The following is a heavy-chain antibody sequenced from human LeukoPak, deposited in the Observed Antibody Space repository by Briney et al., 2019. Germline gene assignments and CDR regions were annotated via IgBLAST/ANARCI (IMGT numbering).Heavy chain of an antibody. Sequence: AGGSLRLSCAASGFTFSSYSMNWVRQAPGKGLEWVSSISSSSSYIYYADSVKGRFTISRDNAKNSLYLQMNSLGAEDTAVYYCARDRDPYGGKPFDYWGQGTLVTVSS. D-gene: IGHD4/OR15-4a*01. CDR3: ARDRDPYGGKPFDY. CDR1: GFTFSSYS. V-gene: IGHV3-21*01. J-gene: IGHJ4*02. CDR2: ISSSSSYI.